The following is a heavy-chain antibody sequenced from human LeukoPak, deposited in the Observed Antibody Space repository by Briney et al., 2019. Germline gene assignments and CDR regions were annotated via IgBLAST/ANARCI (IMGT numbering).Heavy chain of an antibody. V-gene: IGHV4-34*01. Sequence: SETLSLTCAVYGGSFSGYYWSWIRQPPGKGLEWIGSIYYSGSTYYNPSLKSRVTISVDTSKNQFSLKLSSVTAADTAVYYCARTGGFGSSFYFDYWGQGTLVTVSS. CDR2: IYYSGST. D-gene: IGHD6-6*01. CDR3: ARTGGFGSSFYFDY. CDR1: GGSFSGYY. J-gene: IGHJ4*02.